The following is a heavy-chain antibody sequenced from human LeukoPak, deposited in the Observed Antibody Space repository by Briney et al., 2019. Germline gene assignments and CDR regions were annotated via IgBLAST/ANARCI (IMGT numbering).Heavy chain of an antibody. CDR3: ARLLRYLAAAGTEGVYWFDP. V-gene: IGHV4-34*01. Sequence: SETLSLTCAVYGGSFSGYYWSWIRQPPGKGLEWIGEINHSGSTNYNPSLKNRVTISVDTSKNQFSLKLSSVTAADTAVYYCARLLRYLAAAGTEGVYWFDPWGQGTLVTVSS. CDR1: GGSFSGYY. D-gene: IGHD6-13*01. CDR2: INHSGST. J-gene: IGHJ5*02.